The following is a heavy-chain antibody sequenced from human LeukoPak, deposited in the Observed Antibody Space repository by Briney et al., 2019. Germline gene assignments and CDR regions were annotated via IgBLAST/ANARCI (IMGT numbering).Heavy chain of an antibody. V-gene: IGHV3-23*01. J-gene: IGHJ4*02. Sequence: GGSLRLSCAASGFTFSSSAMSWVRQVPGKGLEWVSGISASGGSTNYADSVRGRFTISRDNSKNTLYLQMNSLRAEDTAVYYCAREGYGDPDYWGQGTLVTVSS. CDR3: AREGYGDPDY. D-gene: IGHD4-17*01. CDR2: ISASGGST. CDR1: GFTFSSSA.